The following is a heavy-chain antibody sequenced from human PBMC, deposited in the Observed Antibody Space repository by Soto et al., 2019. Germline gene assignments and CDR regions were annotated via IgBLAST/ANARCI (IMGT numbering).Heavy chain of an antibody. Sequence: GGSLRLSCAASGFTFSSYSMNWVRQAPGKGLEWVSYISSSSSTIYYADSVKGRFTISRDNAKNSLYLQMNSLRAEDTAVYYCARASGWLLYYFDYWGQGTLVTVSS. CDR3: ARASGWLLYYFDY. D-gene: IGHD6-19*01. CDR2: ISSSSSTI. CDR1: GFTFSSYS. V-gene: IGHV3-48*01. J-gene: IGHJ4*02.